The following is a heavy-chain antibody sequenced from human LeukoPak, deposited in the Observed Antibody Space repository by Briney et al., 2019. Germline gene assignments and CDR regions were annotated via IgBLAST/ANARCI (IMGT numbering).Heavy chain of an antibody. J-gene: IGHJ6*02. Sequence: GGSLRLSCAASGSTFSSYAMHWVRQAPGKGLEYVSAISSNGGSTYYANSVKGRFTISRDNSKNTLYLQMGSLRAEDMAVYYCASLDVWGQGTTVTVSS. V-gene: IGHV3-64*01. CDR2: ISSNGGST. CDR1: GSTFSSYA. CDR3: ASLDV.